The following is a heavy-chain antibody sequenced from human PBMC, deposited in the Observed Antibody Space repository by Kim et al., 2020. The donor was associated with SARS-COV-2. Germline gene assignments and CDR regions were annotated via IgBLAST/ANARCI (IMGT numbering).Heavy chain of an antibody. CDR2: ISCDGGST. CDR1: GFTFDDYA. J-gene: IGHJ6*02. V-gene: IGHV3-43D*03. CDR3: AKDMVARASPCYYYYYGMDV. D-gene: IGHD1-26*01. Sequence: GGSLRLSCAASGFTFDDYAMHWVRQAPGKGLEWVSLISCDGGSTYYADSVKGRFTISRDNSKNSLYLQMNSLRAEDTAMYYCAKDMVARASPCYYYYYGMDVWGQGTTVTVSS.